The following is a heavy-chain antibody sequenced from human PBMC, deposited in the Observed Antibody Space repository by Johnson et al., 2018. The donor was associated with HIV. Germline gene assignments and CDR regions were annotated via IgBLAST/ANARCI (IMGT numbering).Heavy chain of an antibody. V-gene: IGHV3-30*02. D-gene: IGHD3-10*01. Sequence: QVQLVESGGGVVQPGGSLRLSCAASGFTFSSYGMHWVRQAPGKGLEWVAFIRYDGSNKYYADSVKGRFIMSRDNSKTTVFLQMNRLGAEDTGLYYCAKEWAGFGGTHDTVDIWGQGTMVTVAS. CDR1: GFTFSSYG. J-gene: IGHJ3*02. CDR3: AKEWAGFGGTHDTVDI. CDR2: IRYDGSNK.